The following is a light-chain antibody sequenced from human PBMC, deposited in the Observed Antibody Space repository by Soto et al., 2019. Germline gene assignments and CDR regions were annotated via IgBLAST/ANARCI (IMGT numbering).Light chain of an antibody. V-gene: IGKV3D-20*02. J-gene: IGKJ5*01. CDR2: DAF. CDR1: QSVSSSY. Sequence: EIVLTQSPGTLSLSPGERATLSCRASQSVSSSYLAWYQQKPGQAPRLLIYDAFTRATGVPDRFSGSGSGTDFTLTISSLEPEDFAVYYCQQRSNWPPITFGQGTRLEIK. CDR3: QQRSNWPPIT.